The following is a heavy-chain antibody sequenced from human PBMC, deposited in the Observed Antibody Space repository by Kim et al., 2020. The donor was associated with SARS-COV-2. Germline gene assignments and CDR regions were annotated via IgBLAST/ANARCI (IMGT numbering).Heavy chain of an antibody. Sequence: KSRVTISGDTSKNQFSLKLSSVTAADTAVYYCARGTAGFDDSSGHDAFDIWGQGTMVTVSS. D-gene: IGHD3-22*01. V-gene: IGHV4-31*02. J-gene: IGHJ3*02. CDR3: ARGTAGFDDSSGHDAFDI.